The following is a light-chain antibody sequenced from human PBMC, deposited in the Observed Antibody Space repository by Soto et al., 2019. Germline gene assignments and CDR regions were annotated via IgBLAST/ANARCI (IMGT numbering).Light chain of an antibody. CDR1: QSITNK. CDR2: GAS. CDR3: QQSNNWPRT. Sequence: EIEMTQSPATLSVSPGERATLSCRASQSITNKLAWYQQKPGQAPRLLIYGASTRASGIPARFSGSGSGTDFTLTISSLQSEELAVYYCQQSNNWPRTFGQGTKVEI. J-gene: IGKJ1*01. V-gene: IGKV3-15*01.